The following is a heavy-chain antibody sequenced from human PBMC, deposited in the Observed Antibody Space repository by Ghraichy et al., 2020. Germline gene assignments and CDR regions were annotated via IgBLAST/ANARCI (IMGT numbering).Heavy chain of an antibody. CDR3: AKALEYYNFWSGYFTGTWFDP. CDR1: GFTFNNYA. CDR2: ISGSGDST. J-gene: IGHJ5*02. V-gene: IGHV3-23*01. D-gene: IGHD3-3*01. Sequence: GGSLRLSCAASGFTFNNYAMSWVRQAPGKGLEWVSGISGSGDSTYYADSVKGRFTISRDNSKNTLHLQMNSLRAEDTAVYYCAKALEYYNFWSGYFTGTWFDPWGQGTLVTVSS.